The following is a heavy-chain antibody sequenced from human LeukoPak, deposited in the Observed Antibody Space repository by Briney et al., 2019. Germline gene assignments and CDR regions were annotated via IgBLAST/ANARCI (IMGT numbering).Heavy chain of an antibody. CDR1: GYTFTSHA. Sequence: ASVKVSCKASGYTFTSHAMKWVRQAPGQGLEWTGWINTNTGNPTYAQGFTGRFVFSLDTSVSTAYLQISSLKAEDTAVYYCARDENGSSDYYNYMDVWGKGTTVTVSS. V-gene: IGHV7-4-1*02. CDR2: INTNTGNP. D-gene: IGHD6-6*01. J-gene: IGHJ6*03. CDR3: ARDENGSSDYYNYMDV.